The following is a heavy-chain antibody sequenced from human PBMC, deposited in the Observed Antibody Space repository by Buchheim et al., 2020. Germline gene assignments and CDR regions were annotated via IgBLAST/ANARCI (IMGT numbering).Heavy chain of an antibody. CDR2: ISSSTTTI. D-gene: IGHD6-25*01. CDR3: ARDRLGGGF. J-gene: IGHJ4*02. V-gene: IGHV3-48*02. Sequence: EIQLVESGGDLVQPGGSLRLSCAASGFTFSSYAMNWVRQGPGKGLEWIAYISSSTTTIYYADSVEGRITVSRDNDRNSLYLQMDSLRDEDTAVYYCARDRLGGGFWGQGTL. CDR1: GFTFSSYA.